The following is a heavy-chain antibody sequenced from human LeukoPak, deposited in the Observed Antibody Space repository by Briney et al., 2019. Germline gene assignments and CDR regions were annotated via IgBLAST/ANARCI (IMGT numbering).Heavy chain of an antibody. D-gene: IGHD3-9*01. J-gene: IGHJ6*02. Sequence: SETLSPTCSVSGGSIRSKDYWSWIRQSPGKGLEWIGYIYNGAITNYNPHLKSRVTISPDTSKNQFSLELTSVTAADTATYYCVRDRVTGRFFGMDVWGQGTTIIVSS. CDR2: IYNGAIT. V-gene: IGHV4-59*12. CDR1: GGSIRSKDY. CDR3: VRDRVTGRFFGMDV.